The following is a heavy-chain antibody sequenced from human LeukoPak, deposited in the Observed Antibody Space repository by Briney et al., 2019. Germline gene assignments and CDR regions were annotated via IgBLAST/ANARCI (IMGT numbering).Heavy chain of an antibody. V-gene: IGHV1-18*01. Sequence: ASVKVSCKASGYTFTSYGISWVRQAPGQGLEWMGWISAYNGNTNYAQKLQGRVTMTTDTSTSTAYMELRSLRSDDAAVYYCATAPTIFGLAPWGYWGQGTLVTVSS. CDR2: ISAYNGNT. J-gene: IGHJ4*02. CDR1: GYTFTSYG. CDR3: ATAPTIFGLAPWGY. D-gene: IGHD3-3*01.